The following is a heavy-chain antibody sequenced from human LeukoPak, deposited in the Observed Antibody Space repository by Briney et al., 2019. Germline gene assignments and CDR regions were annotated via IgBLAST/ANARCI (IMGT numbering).Heavy chain of an antibody. J-gene: IGHJ3*02. CDR2: SRNKANRYTT. Sequence: GGSLRLSCVGSGYSFSDYYIDWVRQAPGKGLEWVGRSRNKANRYTTEYAASVKGRLIISRDDLKKSVYLQMNSLKTDDTAVYYCARSLDTGESVFDIWGQGTMVTVSS. CDR3: ARSLDTGESVFDI. CDR1: GYSFSDYY. D-gene: IGHD7-27*01. V-gene: IGHV3-72*01.